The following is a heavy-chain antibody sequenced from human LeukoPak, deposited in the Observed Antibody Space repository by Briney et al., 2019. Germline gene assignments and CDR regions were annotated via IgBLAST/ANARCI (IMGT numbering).Heavy chain of an antibody. Sequence: SETLSLTCAVSGGSTRSYYWSWIRQPPGKGLEWIGYISDSGSTKYNPSLESRVTISVDTSKNQFSLKLTPVTAADTAVYYCARGGSNYDLLTGSYYFDFWGQGTLVTVSS. CDR2: ISDSGST. CDR3: ARGGSNYDLLTGSYYFDF. D-gene: IGHD3-9*01. V-gene: IGHV4-59*01. CDR1: GGSTRSYY. J-gene: IGHJ4*02.